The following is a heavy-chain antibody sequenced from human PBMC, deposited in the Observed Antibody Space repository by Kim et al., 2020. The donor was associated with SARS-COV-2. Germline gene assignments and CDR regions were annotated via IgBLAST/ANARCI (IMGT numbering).Heavy chain of an antibody. D-gene: IGHD3-10*01. CDR2: IYYSGST. J-gene: IGHJ6*02. CDR3: ARDRNGLLWFGELYYGMDV. V-gene: IGHV4-61*01. CDR1: GGSVSSGSYY. Sequence: SETLSLTCTVSGGSVSSGSYYWSWIRQPPGKGLEWIGYIYYSGSTNYNPSLKSRVTISVDTSKNQFSLKLSSVTAADTAVYYCARDRNGLLWFGELYYGMDVCGQGTTVTVSS.